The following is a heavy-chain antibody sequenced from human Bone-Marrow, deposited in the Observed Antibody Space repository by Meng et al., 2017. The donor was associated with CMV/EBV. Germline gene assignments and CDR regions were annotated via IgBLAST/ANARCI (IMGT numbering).Heavy chain of an antibody. CDR1: GFTFSSYW. Sequence: GGSLRLSCAASGFTFSSYWMSWVRQAPGKGLEWVAVISYDGSNKYYADSVKGRFTISRDNSKNTLYLQMNSLRAEDTAVYYCARLSFVLAAVVGGAFDIWGQGPMVT. J-gene: IGHJ3*02. CDR3: ARLSFVLAAVVGGAFDI. V-gene: IGHV3-30-3*01. CDR2: ISYDGSNK. D-gene: IGHD6-13*01.